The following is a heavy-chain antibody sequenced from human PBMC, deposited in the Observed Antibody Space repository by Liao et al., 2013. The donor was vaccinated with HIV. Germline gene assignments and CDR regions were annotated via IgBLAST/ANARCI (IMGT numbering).Heavy chain of an antibody. CDR3: ARGGYWGSFSGAYYFDY. J-gene: IGHJ4*02. D-gene: IGHD7-27*01. Sequence: QVQLQESGPGLVKPSQTLSLTCTVSGGSISSGDYYWSWIRQPPGKGLEWIGYIYYSGSTYYNPSLKSRVTISVDTSKNQFSLKLSSVTAADTAVYYCARGGYWGSFSGAYYFDYWGQGTLVTVSS. V-gene: IGHV4-30-4*08. CDR1: GGSISSGDYY. CDR2: IYYSGST.